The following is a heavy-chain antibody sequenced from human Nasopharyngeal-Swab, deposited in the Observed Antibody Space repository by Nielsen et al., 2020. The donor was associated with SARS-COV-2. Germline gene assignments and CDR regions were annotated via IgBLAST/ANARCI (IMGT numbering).Heavy chain of an antibody. J-gene: IGHJ6*03. D-gene: IGHD4-11*01. CDR3: ARDGPTVTRPIYNYMDV. Sequence: VRQAPGKGLVWVSCINSDGSTISYADSMKGRFTISRDNAKNTLYLQMNSLRAEDTAVYYCARDGPTVTRPIYNYMDVWGKGTTVTVSS. V-gene: IGHV3-74*01. CDR2: INSDGSTI.